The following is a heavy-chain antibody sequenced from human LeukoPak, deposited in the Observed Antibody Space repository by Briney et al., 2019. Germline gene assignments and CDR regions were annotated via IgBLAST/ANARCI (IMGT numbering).Heavy chain of an antibody. CDR2: ISSSSSYI. CDR1: GFTFSSYR. J-gene: IGHJ6*02. D-gene: IGHD6-6*01. CDR3: ATRPDVGMDV. V-gene: IGHV3-21*01. Sequence: GGSLRLSCAASGFTFSSYRMDWVRQAPGKGLEWVSSISSSSSYIYYADSVKGRFTMSRDNAKNSLYLQMNSLRAEDTAVYYCATRPDVGMDVWGQGTTVTVSS.